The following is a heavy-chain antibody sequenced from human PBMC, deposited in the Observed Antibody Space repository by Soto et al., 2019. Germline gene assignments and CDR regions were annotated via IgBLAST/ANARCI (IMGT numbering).Heavy chain of an antibody. D-gene: IGHD2-21*02. CDR2: ITSASTTI. V-gene: IGHV3-48*02. CDR1: GFTFSRYS. CDR3: VRDDCDTDCYFGY. Sequence: PGGSLRLSCEASGFTFSRYSMNWVRQAPGRGLEWVSYITSASTTIYYADSVKGRFTISRDNAKNSVDLQMNSLRDEDSAVYFCVRDDCDTDCYFGYWGQGTPVTVSS. J-gene: IGHJ4*02.